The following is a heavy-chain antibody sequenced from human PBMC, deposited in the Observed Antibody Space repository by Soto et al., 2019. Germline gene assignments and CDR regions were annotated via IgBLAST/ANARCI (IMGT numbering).Heavy chain of an antibody. CDR1: GYTFTSYY. J-gene: IGHJ4*02. Sequence: QVQLVQSGAEVKKPGASVKVSCKASGYTFTSYYMHWVRQAPGQGLEWMGIINRIGGSTSYAQKSPGPGTMTRDTSTSPVYMERSSLRSEDTAVYYCARGIIAVDGKYYFAYWGQGTLVTVSS. D-gene: IGHD6-19*01. CDR2: INRIGGST. CDR3: ARGIIAVDGKYYFAY. V-gene: IGHV1-46*03.